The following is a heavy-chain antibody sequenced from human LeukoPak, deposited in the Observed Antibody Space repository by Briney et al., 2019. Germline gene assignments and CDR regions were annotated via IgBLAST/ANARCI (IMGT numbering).Heavy chain of an antibody. J-gene: IGHJ3*02. CDR3: ARMSIAAANDAFDI. CDR2: IDWDDDK. CDR1: GFSLSTSGMC. D-gene: IGHD6-13*01. Sequence: GSGPTLVNPTQTLTLTCTFSGFSLSTSGMCVGWIRQPPGKALEWLARIDWDDDKYYSTSLKTRLTISKDTSKNQVVLTMTNMDPVDTATYYCARMSIAAANDAFDIWGQGTMVTVSS. V-gene: IGHV2-70*11.